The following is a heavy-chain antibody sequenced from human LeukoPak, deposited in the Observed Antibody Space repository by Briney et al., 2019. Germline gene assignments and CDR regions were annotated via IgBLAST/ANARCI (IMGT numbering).Heavy chain of an antibody. J-gene: IGHJ6*02. Sequence: GGSLRLSCAASGFTFSSYAMSWVRQAPGEGLEWVSAISGSRGSTYYADSVKGRFTISRDNPKNTLYLQMNSLRAEDTAVYYCAKDRCSGGSCYSSMDVWGQGTTVTVSS. CDR2: ISGSRGST. D-gene: IGHD2-15*01. CDR1: GFTFSSYA. V-gene: IGHV3-23*01. CDR3: AKDRCSGGSCYSSMDV.